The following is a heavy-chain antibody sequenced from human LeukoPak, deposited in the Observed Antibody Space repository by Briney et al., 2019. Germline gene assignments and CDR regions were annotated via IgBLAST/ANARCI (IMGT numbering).Heavy chain of an antibody. D-gene: IGHD1-14*01. CDR1: GGSFSGYY. Sequence: PSETLSLTCAVYGGSFSGYYWSWIRQPPGKGLEWIGEINHSGSTNYNPSLKSRVSMSVDTSKNQFSLRLSSVTAADTAVYFCTRSGLTGMRKYPRPDYYYYGMDVWGQGTAVSVSS. CDR2: INHSGST. J-gene: IGHJ6*02. V-gene: IGHV4-34*01. CDR3: TRSGLTGMRKYPRPDYYYYGMDV.